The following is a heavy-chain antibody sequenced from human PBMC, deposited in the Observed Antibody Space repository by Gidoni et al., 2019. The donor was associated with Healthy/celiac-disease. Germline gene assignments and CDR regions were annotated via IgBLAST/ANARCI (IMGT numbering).Heavy chain of an antibody. CDR2: INPSGGST. J-gene: IGHJ4*02. CDR1: GYPFPSYY. CDR3: AREVATMGWFPFSANDFDY. D-gene: IGHD5-12*01. Sequence: QVKLVQPGAEVKKPGASVTVSCKASGYPFPSYYIHWVRQAPGQGLEWMGIINPSGGSTSYEQKFQGRVTMTRDTSTSTVYMELSSLRSEDTAVYYCAREVATMGWFPFSANDFDYWGQGTLVTVSS. V-gene: IGHV1-46*01.